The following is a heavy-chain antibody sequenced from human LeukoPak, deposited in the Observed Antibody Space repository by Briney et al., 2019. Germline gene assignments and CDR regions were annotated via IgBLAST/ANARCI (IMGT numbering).Heavy chain of an antibody. CDR2: IYYSGST. V-gene: IGHV4-61*05. J-gene: IGHJ5*02. Sequence: SETLSLTCTVSGGSISSSSYYWGWIRQPPGKGLEWIGYIYYSGSTNYNPSLKSRVTISVDTSKNQFSLKLSSVTAADTAVYYCAGTSSYGAWGQGTLVTVSS. CDR3: AGTSSYGA. CDR1: GGSISSSSYY. D-gene: IGHD4-17*01.